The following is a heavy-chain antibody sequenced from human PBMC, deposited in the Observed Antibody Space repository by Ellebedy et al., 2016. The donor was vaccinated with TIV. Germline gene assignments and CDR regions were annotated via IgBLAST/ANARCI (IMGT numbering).Heavy chain of an antibody. CDR1: GFTFSSYA. V-gene: IGHV3-30-3*01. D-gene: IGHD6-19*01. CDR2: ISYDGSNE. J-gene: IGHJ4*02. Sequence: GESLKISCAASGFTFSSYAMHWVRQAPGKGLEWLAVISYDGSNEYYADSVKGRFIISRDNSKNTLYLQMNSLRAEDTAVYYCARGRSMAVAGNTYWGQGTLVTVSS. CDR3: ARGRSMAVAGNTY.